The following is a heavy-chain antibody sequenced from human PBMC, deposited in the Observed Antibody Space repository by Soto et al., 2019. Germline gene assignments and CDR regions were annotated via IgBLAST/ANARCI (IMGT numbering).Heavy chain of an antibody. V-gene: IGHV1-18*04. J-gene: IGHJ6*02. Sequence: QGQLVQSGGEVTKPGASVKVSCNSSGYTFTSYGISWVRQAPGQGLEWMGWISPYSGHTKESQKVQGRVTLTTETSTVTAYMELTSLASDDTAVYYCARDRCTTAKCYTHHLDVWGQGTTVIVSS. CDR3: ARDRCTTAKCYTHHLDV. CDR2: ISPYSGHT. CDR1: GYTFTSYG. D-gene: IGHD2-8*01.